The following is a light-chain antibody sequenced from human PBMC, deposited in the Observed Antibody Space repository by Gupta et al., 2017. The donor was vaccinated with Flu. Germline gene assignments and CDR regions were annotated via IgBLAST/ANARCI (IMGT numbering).Light chain of an antibody. J-gene: IGKJ2*01. V-gene: IGKV3-11*01. Sequence: DIVLPQSPATLPLSPGARATLPCRARQRVSSDLALYQQEPGQAPRRLINDAANSATGSPARCNGSWSGTDCTLTISSLGPEDVAVYYWQQRSNGTDTFGQGTKLEIK. CDR3: QQRSNGTDT. CDR2: DAA. CDR1: QRVSSD.